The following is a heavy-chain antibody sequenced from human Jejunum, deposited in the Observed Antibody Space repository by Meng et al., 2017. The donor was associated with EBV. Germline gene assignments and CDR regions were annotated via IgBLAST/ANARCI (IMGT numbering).Heavy chain of an antibody. Sequence: VQLVEVGGGLVLPGWSLTLPCSASGFTFSSYWMHWCCQAPGKGLVWVSRINTDGSITNCADSVKGRFTISRDNARNTLYLQMNSLRAEDTAMYYCAKDLSWNQADYWGQGILVTVSS. D-gene: IGHD1-14*01. CDR3: AKDLSWNQADY. CDR1: GFTFSSYW. CDR2: INTDGSIT. J-gene: IGHJ4*02. V-gene: IGHV3-74*01.